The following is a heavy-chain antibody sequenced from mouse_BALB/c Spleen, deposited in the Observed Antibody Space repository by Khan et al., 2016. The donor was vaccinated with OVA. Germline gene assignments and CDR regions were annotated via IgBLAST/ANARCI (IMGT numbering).Heavy chain of an antibody. Sequence: VQLKESGPELVRPGASVKISCKASGYSFTGYFMNWVMQSHGKSLEWIGRINPHIGETFYNQRFKDKATLTVDESSNTAHMELRSLASEDAAVYYGTRINRSDFDYWGQGTTLTVSS. CDR2: INPHIGET. V-gene: IGHV1-20*02. CDR3: TRINRSDFDY. D-gene: IGHD1-1*01. CDR1: GYSFTGYF. J-gene: IGHJ2*01.